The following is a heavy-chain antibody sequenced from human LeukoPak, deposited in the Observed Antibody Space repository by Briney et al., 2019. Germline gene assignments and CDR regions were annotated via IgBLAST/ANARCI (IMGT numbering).Heavy chain of an antibody. CDR1: GGSITDYH. CDR2: LYTSGST. CDR3: AKPIVAKNKLDH. Sequence: PSETLSLTCTVSGGSITDYHWIWIRQPAGKGLEWIGRLYTSGSTNYNPSLKSRVTISVDTSKNQFSLKLSSVTAADTAVYYCAKPIVAKNKLDHLGQGTLVTVSS. J-gene: IGHJ4*02. D-gene: IGHD5-12*01. V-gene: IGHV4-4*07.